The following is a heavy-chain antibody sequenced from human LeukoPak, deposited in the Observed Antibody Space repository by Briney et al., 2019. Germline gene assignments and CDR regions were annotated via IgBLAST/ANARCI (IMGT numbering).Heavy chain of an antibody. CDR1: GFTFSSYA. D-gene: IGHD6-19*01. Sequence: GGSLRLSCAASGFTFSSYAMSWVRQAQGKGLEWVSAISGSGGSTYYADSVKGWFTISRDNSKNTLYLQMNSLRAEDTAVYYCAKGKGAGWPFDYWGQGTLVTVSS. CDR2: ISGSGGST. J-gene: IGHJ4*02. V-gene: IGHV3-23*01. CDR3: AKGKGAGWPFDY.